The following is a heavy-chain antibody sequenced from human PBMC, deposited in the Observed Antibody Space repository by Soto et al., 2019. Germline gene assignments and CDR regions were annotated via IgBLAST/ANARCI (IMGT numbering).Heavy chain of an antibody. CDR3: ARRDRSDYYCMDV. CDR1: GGTFSSYA. J-gene: IGHJ6*02. V-gene: IGHV1-69*06. Sequence: SVKVSCKASGGTFSSYAISWVRQAPGQGLEWMGGIIPIFGTANYAQKFQGRVTITADKSTSTAYMELSSLRSEDTAVYYCARRDRSDYYCMDVWGQGTTVTVSS. CDR2: IIPIFGTA.